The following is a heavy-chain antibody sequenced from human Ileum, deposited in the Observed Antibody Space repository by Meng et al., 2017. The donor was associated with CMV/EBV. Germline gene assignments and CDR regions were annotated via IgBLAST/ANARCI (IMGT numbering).Heavy chain of an antibody. D-gene: IGHD2-15*01. CDR1: GFIFSDCW. Sequence: GESLKISCAASGFIFSDCWMAWFRQAPGKGLEWVANIKPDSTEKFYVGSVRGRFTISRDNAEKSLFLQMNSLRAEDTAFYYCARARRATKLFLDFWGQGTLVTVSS. J-gene: IGHJ4*02. CDR2: IKPDSTEK. V-gene: IGHV3-7*01. CDR3: ARARRATKLFLDF.